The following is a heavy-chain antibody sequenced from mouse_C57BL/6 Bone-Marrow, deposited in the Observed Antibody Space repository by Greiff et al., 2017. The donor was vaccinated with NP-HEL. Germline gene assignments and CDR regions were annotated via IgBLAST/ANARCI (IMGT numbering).Heavy chain of an antibody. CDR3: ARPYYYGSSPFAY. CDR1: GYSFTDYN. D-gene: IGHD1-1*01. V-gene: IGHV1-39*01. Sequence: VQLQQSGPELVKPGASVKISCKASGYSFTDYNMNWVKQSNGKSLEWIGVINPNYGTTSYNPKFKGKATLTIDQSASTSYMQLNSLTSEESAVYYCARPYYYGSSPFAYWGQGTLVTVSA. CDR2: INPNYGTT. J-gene: IGHJ3*01.